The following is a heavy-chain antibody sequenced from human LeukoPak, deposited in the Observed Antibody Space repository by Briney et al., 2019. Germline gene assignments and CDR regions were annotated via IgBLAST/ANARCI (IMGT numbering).Heavy chain of an antibody. J-gene: IGHJ4*02. Sequence: ASVKVSYKASGGTFSSYAISWVRQAPGQGLEWMGRIIPIFGTANYAQKFQGRVTITTDESTSTAYMELSSLRSEDTAVYYCASQKGVVGVDYWGQGTLVTVSS. CDR3: ASQKGVVGVDY. V-gene: IGHV1-69*05. CDR1: GGTFSSYA. D-gene: IGHD1-26*01. CDR2: IIPIFGTA.